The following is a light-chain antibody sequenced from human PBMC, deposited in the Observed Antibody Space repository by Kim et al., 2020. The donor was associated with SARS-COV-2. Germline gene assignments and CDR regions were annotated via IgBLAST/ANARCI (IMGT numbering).Light chain of an antibody. CDR1: TLGSKY. V-gene: IGLV3-1*01. J-gene: IGLJ2*01. CDR3: HAWDSSTHVV. CDR2: QDK. Sequence: SYELTQPPAVSVSPGQTASITCSGDTLGSKYTCWYQQKPGQSPVLVIYQDKKRPSGIPERFSGSNSGNTATLTISGTQAMDEADYYCHAWDSSTHVVFGGGTQLTVL.